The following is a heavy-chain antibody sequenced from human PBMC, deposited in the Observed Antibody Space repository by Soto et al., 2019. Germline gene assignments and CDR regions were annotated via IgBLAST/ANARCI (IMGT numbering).Heavy chain of an antibody. CDR2: IYNSGGS. Sequence: QVQLQESGPGLVKPSQTLSLTCSVSGASVRSGDYYWSSIRQAPGKGLEWIGYIYNSGGSYYNPSLKGRLXISIDTSKNQFSLKLNSVTAADTAIYYCVGTGTTDDYWGRGTLVTVSS. J-gene: IGHJ4*02. D-gene: IGHD4-17*01. CDR1: GASVRSGDYY. CDR3: VGTGTTDDY. V-gene: IGHV4-30-4*01.